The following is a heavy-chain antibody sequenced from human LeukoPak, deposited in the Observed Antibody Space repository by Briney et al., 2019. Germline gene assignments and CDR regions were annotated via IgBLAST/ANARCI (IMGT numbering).Heavy chain of an antibody. J-gene: IGHJ4*02. CDR3: ASIVLRFLEWLLGPFDY. CDR1: GGSISSSSYY. CDR2: VYYSGST. Sequence: SETLSLTCTVSGGSISSSSYYWGWIRQPPGKGLEWIGSVYYSGSTYYNPSLKSRVTISVYTSKNQFSLKLSSVTAADTAVYYCASIVLRFLEWLLGPFDYWGQGTLVTVSS. D-gene: IGHD3-3*01. V-gene: IGHV4-39*01.